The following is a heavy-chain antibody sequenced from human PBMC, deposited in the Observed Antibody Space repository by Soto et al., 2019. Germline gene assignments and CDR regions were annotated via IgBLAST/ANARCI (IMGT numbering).Heavy chain of an antibody. Sequence: QVQLQESGPGLVKPSETLSLTCNVSGGSINSHYWSWIRQPPGKGLEWIGYIYYSGSTNCNPSLKSRVTISVDRSQNQFSLKLSSVTAADTAVYYCARGRLKFDYWGQGTLVTVSS. CDR1: GGSINSHY. CDR3: ARGRLKFDY. V-gene: IGHV4-59*11. D-gene: IGHD5-12*01. CDR2: IYYSGST. J-gene: IGHJ4*02.